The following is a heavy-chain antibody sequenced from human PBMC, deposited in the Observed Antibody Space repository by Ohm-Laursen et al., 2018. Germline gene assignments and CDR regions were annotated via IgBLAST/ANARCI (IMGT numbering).Heavy chain of an antibody. Sequence: GTLSLTCAVYGGSFSGYYWSWIRQPPGKGLEWIGEINHSGSTNYNPSLKSRVTISVDTSKNQFSLKLSSVTAADTAVYYCARGITQNDYEDYWGQGTLVTVSS. CDR2: INHSGST. CDR1: GGSFSGYY. V-gene: IGHV4-34*01. J-gene: IGHJ4*02. D-gene: IGHD4-17*01. CDR3: ARGITQNDYEDY.